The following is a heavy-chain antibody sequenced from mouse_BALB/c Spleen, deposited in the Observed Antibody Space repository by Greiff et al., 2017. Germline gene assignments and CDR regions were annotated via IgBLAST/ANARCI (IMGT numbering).Heavy chain of an antibody. CDR3: AREGSHPYAMDY. J-gene: IGHJ4*01. D-gene: IGHD6-1*01. Sequence: EVKLVESGPGLVKPSQSLSLTCSVTGYSITSGYYWNWIRQFPGNKLEWMGYISYDGSNNYNPSLKNRISITRDTSKNQFFLKLNSVTTEDTATYYCAREGSHPYAMDYWGQGTSVTVSS. CDR2: ISYDGSN. CDR1: GYSITSGYY. V-gene: IGHV3-6*02.